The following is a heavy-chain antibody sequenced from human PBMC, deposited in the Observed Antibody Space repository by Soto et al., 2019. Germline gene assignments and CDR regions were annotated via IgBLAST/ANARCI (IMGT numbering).Heavy chain of an antibody. V-gene: IGHV1-18*01. CDR3: ARISLGPAPTDAFDI. D-gene: IGHD1-26*01. CDR2: LSTYREDR. Sequence: QVQLVRSGAEVKKPGASVKVSCKASGYTFTKFGISWVRQAPGQGLEWLGWLSTYREDRNYAQRVQDRVSMTTDTSSSTAYMELRTLISDDTAVYYCARISLGPAPTDAFDIWGQGTMVTVSS. CDR1: GYTFTKFG. J-gene: IGHJ3*02.